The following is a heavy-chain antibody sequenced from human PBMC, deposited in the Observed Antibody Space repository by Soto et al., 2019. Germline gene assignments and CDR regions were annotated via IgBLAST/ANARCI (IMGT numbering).Heavy chain of an antibody. J-gene: IGHJ4*02. D-gene: IGHD1-7*01. V-gene: IGHV3-23*01. CDR3: AKDRNYPRDYFHY. CDR1: GFTFSSSA. CDR2: VSANGQGI. Sequence: GGSLRLSCAASGFTFSSSAISWVRQAPGKGLEWVSAVSANGQGIYYADSVRGRFTISRDNSKNTVFLHMDSLSAEDTAVYYCAKDRNYPRDYFHYWGQGTLVTVSS.